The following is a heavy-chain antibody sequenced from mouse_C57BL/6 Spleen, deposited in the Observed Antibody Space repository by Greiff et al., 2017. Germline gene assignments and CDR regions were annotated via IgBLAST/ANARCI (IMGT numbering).Heavy chain of an antibody. V-gene: IGHV1-15*01. CDR3: TRNYYGSLHYFDY. CDR2: IDPETGGT. J-gene: IGHJ2*01. Sequence: VQLQQSGAELVRPGASVTLSCKASGYTFTDYEMHWVKQTPVHGLEWIGAIDPETGGTAYNQKFKGKAILTADKSSSTAYMELRSLTSEDSAVYYCTRNYYGSLHYFDYWGQGTTLTVSS. CDR1: GYTFTDYE. D-gene: IGHD1-1*01.